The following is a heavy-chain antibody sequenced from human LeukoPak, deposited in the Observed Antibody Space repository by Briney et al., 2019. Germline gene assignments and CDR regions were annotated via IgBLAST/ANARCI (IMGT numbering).Heavy chain of an antibody. CDR1: GFTFSSYW. J-gene: IGHJ4*02. CDR2: INSDGSST. Sequence: PGGSLRLSCAASGFTFSSYWMHWVRQAPGKGLVWVSRINSDGSSTSYADSVKGRFTVARDNAKNTLYLEMNRLRAEDTAVYYCARDNTYMFDYWGQGTQVTVSS. V-gene: IGHV3-74*01. D-gene: IGHD2-2*02. CDR3: ARDNTYMFDY.